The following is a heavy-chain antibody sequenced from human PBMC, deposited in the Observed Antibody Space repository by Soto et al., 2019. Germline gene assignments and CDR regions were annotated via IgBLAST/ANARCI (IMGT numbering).Heavy chain of an antibody. CDR1: GGSISSGAYY. CDR2: IYYSGIT. D-gene: IGHD4-17*01. CDR3: AREEHHYGDYFDY. J-gene: IGHJ4*02. Sequence: QVQLQESGPGLVKPSQTLSLTCTVSGGSISSGAYYWSWIRQHPGKGLEWIGFIYYSGITYYNPSLKSRVTISVDTSENQLSLRVTSVTAADTDVYYCAREEHHYGDYFDYWGQGTLVTVSS. V-gene: IGHV4-31*03.